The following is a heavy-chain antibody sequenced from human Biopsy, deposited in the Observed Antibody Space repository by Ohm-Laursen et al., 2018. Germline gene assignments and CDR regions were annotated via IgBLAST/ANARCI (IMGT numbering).Heavy chain of an antibody. CDR2: IYSSGRT. CDR3: ARHDRSGYWGLDY. Sequence: TLSLTCSVSGGSLNNHYWSWIRQSPGKGLEWLAYIYSSGRTNYNPSLKSQIIVSVDTSKNQLSLKGTSGTATDTAMYYCARHDRSGYWGLDYWGQGALVTVSA. V-gene: IGHV4-4*08. CDR1: GGSLNNHY. J-gene: IGHJ4*02. D-gene: IGHD3-22*01.